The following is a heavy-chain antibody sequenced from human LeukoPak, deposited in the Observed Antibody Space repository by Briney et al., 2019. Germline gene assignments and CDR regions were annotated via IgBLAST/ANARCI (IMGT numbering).Heavy chain of an antibody. V-gene: IGHV4-4*02. CDR2: IYHSGST. J-gene: IGHJ6*02. Sequence: PSETLSLTCAVSGGSISSAYWWSWVRQPPGKGLEWIGEIYHSGSTDYNPSLKSRITISIDKSKNQFSLKLTSVTAADTAVYYCARDFRERRGITGPHGMDVWGQGTTVTVPS. CDR1: GGSISSAYW. D-gene: IGHD1-20*01. CDR3: ARDFRERRGITGPHGMDV.